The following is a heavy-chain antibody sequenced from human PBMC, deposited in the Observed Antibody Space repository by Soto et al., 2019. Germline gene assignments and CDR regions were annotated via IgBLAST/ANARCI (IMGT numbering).Heavy chain of an antibody. Sequence: PGGSLRLSFAASGFTFSTHGMNWVRQSPGKGLEWISFISETSGSKYYADSVKGRFTISRDNAKNSLYLQMSSLRDEDTAIYFCARDPVGITDFDYWGQGTQVTVSS. J-gene: IGHJ4*02. CDR1: GFTFSTHG. V-gene: IGHV3-48*02. D-gene: IGHD1-1*01. CDR3: ARDPVGITDFDY. CDR2: ISETSGSK.